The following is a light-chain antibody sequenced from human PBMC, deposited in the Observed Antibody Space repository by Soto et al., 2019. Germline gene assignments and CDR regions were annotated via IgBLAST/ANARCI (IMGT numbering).Light chain of an antibody. CDR3: QHNATPAP. J-gene: IGKJ3*01. Sequence: EIVFTQSPGTLSLSPGYIATLSCRASQIVSDMYLAWYQHKPGQAPRLLIDASHRATGIPDRFSGSASGTDFPLTINRQDPEDFTVYYCQHNATPAPFGPGTKVEIK. CDR2: AS. V-gene: IGKV3-20*01. CDR1: QIVSDMY.